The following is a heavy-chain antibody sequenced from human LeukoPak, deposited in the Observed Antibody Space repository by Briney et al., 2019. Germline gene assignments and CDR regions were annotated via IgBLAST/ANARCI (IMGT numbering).Heavy chain of an antibody. J-gene: IGHJ4*02. CDR2: IYPGDSDT. CDR1: GYSFTSYW. D-gene: IGHD4-17*01. V-gene: IGHV5-51*06. Sequence: GESLKISRQGSGYSFTSYWIGWVGQMPWKGLEWMEMIYPGDSDTRYSPSFQAHATISADKSISTGYLQWSSLKASDTAMYYCARGITTVTTRHFDYWGQGTLVTVSS. CDR3: ARGITTVTTRHFDY.